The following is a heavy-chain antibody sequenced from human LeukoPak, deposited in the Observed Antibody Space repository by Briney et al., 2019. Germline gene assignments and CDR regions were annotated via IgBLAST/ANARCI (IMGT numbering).Heavy chain of an antibody. J-gene: IGHJ3*02. CDR3: ARDGYSSSWEDAFDI. Sequence: GASVKVSCKASGYTFTGYYMHWVRQAPGQGLEWMGWINPNSGGTNYAQKFQGWVTMTRDTSISTAYMELSSLRSEDTAVYYCARDGYSSSWEDAFDIWGQGTMVTVSS. CDR1: GYTFTGYY. V-gene: IGHV1-2*04. CDR2: INPNSGGT. D-gene: IGHD6-13*01.